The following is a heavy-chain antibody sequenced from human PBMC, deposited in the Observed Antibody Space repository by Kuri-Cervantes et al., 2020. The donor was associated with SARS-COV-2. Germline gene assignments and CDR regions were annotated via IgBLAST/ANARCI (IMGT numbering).Heavy chain of an antibody. CDR1: GFTFSSYW. D-gene: IGHD3-3*01. J-gene: IGHJ4*02. V-gene: IGHV3-74*01. Sequence: GGSLRLSCAASGFTFSSYWMHWVRQAPGKGLVWVSRINSDGSSTSYADSVKGRFTISRDNAKNTLYLQMNSLKTEDTAVYYCTTEIRITIFGVVFYWGQGTLVTVSS. CDR2: INSDGSST. CDR3: TTEIRITIFGVVFY.